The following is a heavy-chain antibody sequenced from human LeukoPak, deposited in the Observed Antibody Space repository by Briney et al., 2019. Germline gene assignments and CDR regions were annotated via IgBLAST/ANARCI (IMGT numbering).Heavy chain of an antibody. CDR1: GGSISSYY. D-gene: IGHD3-22*01. CDR2: IYYSGST. J-gene: IGHJ5*02. V-gene: IGHV4-59*12. CDR3: ARDLGGYYDSSGYGWFDP. Sequence: SETLSLTCTVSGGSISSYYWSWTRQPPGKGLEWIGYIYYSGSTNYNPSLKSRVTISVDTSKNQFSLKLSSVTAADTAVYYCARDLGGYYDSSGYGWFDPWGQGTLVTVSS.